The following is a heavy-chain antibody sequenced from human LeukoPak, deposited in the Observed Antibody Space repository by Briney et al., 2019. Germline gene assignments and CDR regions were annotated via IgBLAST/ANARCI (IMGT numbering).Heavy chain of an antibody. D-gene: IGHD3-10*01. CDR3: AKQGFGGSLFDP. J-gene: IGHJ5*02. CDR2: ISYDGSNK. CDR1: GFTFSSYG. V-gene: IGHV3-30*18. Sequence: GRSLRLSCAASGFTFSSYGMHWVRQAPGKGLEWVAVISYDGSNKYYADSVKGRFTISRDNSKNTLYLQMNSLRAEDTAVYYCAKQGFGGSLFDPWGQGTLVTVSS.